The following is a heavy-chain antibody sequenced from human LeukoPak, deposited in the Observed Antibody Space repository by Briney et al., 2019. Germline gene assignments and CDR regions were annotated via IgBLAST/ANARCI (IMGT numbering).Heavy chain of an antibody. D-gene: IGHD3-22*01. J-gene: IGHJ4*02. V-gene: IGHV4-34*01. CDR2: INHSGST. CDR3: ARGPPSDHSSGYYWNY. CDR1: GGSLSGYY. Sequence: KPSATLSLPCAVYGGSLSGYYWSWIRQPPGKGLEWIGEINHSGSTNYNPSLKRRATISVDTSKNQFSLKLSSVTAADTAVYNCARGPPSDHSSGYYWNYWGQGTLVTVSS.